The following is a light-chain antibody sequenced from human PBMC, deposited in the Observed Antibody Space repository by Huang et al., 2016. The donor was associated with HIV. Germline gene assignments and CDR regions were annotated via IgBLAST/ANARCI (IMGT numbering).Light chain of an antibody. CDR1: QDISDY. CDR3: QQYHTYPWT. CDR2: AAS. V-gene: IGKV1-8*01. Sequence: RMTQSPSSLSASTGDRVTITCRASQDISDYLAWYQQKPGKPPKLLIYAASTLQSGVPSRFRGSGSGTDFTLTITCLQSEDFGTYYCQQYHTYPWTFGQGSKVDIK. J-gene: IGKJ1*01.